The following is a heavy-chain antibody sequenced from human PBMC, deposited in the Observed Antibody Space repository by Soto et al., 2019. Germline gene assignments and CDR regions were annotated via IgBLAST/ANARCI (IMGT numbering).Heavy chain of an antibody. D-gene: IGHD2-21*02. V-gene: IGHV3-21*01. CDR2: ISSSSSYI. J-gene: IGHJ6*02. CDR3: ARDQTVVTPASYYYYGMEV. CDR1: GFTFSSYS. Sequence: GGSLRLSCAASGFTFSSYSMNLVRQAPGKGLEWVSSISSSSSYIYYADSVKGRFTISRYKAKNSLYLQMNSLRAEDTAVYYCARDQTVVTPASYYYYGMEVWGQGTTVTVSS.